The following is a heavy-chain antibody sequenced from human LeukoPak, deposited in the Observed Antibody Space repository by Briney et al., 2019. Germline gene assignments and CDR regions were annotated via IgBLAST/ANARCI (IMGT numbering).Heavy chain of an antibody. D-gene: IGHD3-3*01. J-gene: IGHJ6*02. V-gene: IGHV3-74*01. Sequence: PGGSLRLSCAASGFTFSSYWMHWVRQAPGKGLVWVSRINSDGSSTSYADSVKGRFTISRDNAKNTLYLQMNSLRAEDTAVYYCARDPVYDFWSGYYTYYYGMDVWGQGTTVTVSS. CDR3: ARDPVYDFWSGYYTYYYGMDV. CDR1: GFTFSSYW. CDR2: INSDGSST.